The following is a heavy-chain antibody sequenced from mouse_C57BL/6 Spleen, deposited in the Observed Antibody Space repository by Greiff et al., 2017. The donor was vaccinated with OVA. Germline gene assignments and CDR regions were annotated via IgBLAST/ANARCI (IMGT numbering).Heavy chain of an antibody. V-gene: IGHV1-64*01. CDR2: IHPNSGST. Sequence: QVQLQQSGAELVKPGASVKLSCKASGYTFTSYWMHWVKQRPGQGLEWIGMIHPNSGSTNYNEKFKSKATLTVDKSSSTAYMQLSSLTSEDSAVYYCARSGYYGSSSFAYWGQGTLVTVSA. J-gene: IGHJ3*01. CDR1: GYTFTSYW. D-gene: IGHD1-1*01. CDR3: ARSGYYGSSSFAY.